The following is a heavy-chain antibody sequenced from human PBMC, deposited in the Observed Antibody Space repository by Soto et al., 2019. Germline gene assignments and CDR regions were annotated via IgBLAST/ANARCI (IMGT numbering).Heavy chain of an antibody. CDR3: VRDPYLPTAGRLASLRD. D-gene: IGHD1-1*01. Sequence: PGGSPTLLPAASGFSFRSYAMHWVRQAPGKGLEWVAVIWYDGVNKYYADSVKGRFTISRDNSNNTLYVQMNSLKAEDTAVYYCVRDPYLPTAGRLASLRDWGPVTLVPASS. V-gene: IGHV3-33*08. CDR1: GFSFRSYA. CDR2: IWYDGVNK. J-gene: IGHJ4*01.